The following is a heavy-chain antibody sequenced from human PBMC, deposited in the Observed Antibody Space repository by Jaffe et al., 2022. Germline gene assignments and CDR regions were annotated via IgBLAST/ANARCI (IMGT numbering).Heavy chain of an antibody. Sequence: EVQLLESGGGLVQPGGSLRLSCAASGFTFSSYAMSWVRQAPGKGLEWVSAISGSGGSTYYADSVKGRFTISRDNSKNTLYLQMNSLRAEDTAVYYCAKDHGPPLNCSSTSCYGDDAFDIWGQGTMVTVSS. V-gene: IGHV3-23*01. CDR1: GFTFSSYA. D-gene: IGHD2-2*01. J-gene: IGHJ3*02. CDR3: AKDHGPPLNCSSTSCYGDDAFDI. CDR2: ISGSGGST.